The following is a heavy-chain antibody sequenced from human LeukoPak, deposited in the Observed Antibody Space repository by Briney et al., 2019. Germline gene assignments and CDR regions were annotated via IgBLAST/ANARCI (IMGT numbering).Heavy chain of an antibody. D-gene: IGHD3-10*02. J-gene: IGHJ4*02. CDR2: ISYDGSEK. CDR3: ASVRVESGSAANFDN. V-gene: IGHV3-30*03. Sequence: GGSLRLSCAASGFTFSTYGMHWVRQAPGRGLEWVAVISYDGSEKYYPDSVKGRFTISRDNSRNTVFLQMNSLRAEDTAVYYCASVRVESGSAANFDNWGQGTLVTVSS. CDR1: GFTFSTYG.